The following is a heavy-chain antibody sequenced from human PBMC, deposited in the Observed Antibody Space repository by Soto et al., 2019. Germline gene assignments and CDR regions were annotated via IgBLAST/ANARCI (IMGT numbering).Heavy chain of an antibody. CDR3: ARGIQGENWNQDYYYYYGMDV. Sequence: SETLSLTCTVSGGSISSYYWSWIRQPPGKGLKWIGYIYYSGSTNYNPSLKSRVTISVDTSKNQFSLKLSSVTAADTAVYYCARGIQGENWNQDYYYYYGMDVWGQWTTVTVS. J-gene: IGHJ6*02. CDR2: IYYSGST. D-gene: IGHD1-1*01. CDR1: GGSISSYY. V-gene: IGHV4-59*01.